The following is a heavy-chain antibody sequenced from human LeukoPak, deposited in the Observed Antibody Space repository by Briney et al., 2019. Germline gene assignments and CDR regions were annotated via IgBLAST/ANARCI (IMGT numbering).Heavy chain of an antibody. CDR3: ARAVSSSSVRSVYFDY. Sequence: GGSLRLSCAASGFTVSSNYMSWVRQAPGKGLEWVSAISGSGGSTYYADSVKGRFTISRDNSKNTLYLQMNSLRSDDTAVYYCARAVSSSSVRSVYFDYWGQGTLVTVSS. CDR1: GFTVSSNY. CDR2: ISGSGGST. V-gene: IGHV3-23*01. D-gene: IGHD6-6*01. J-gene: IGHJ4*02.